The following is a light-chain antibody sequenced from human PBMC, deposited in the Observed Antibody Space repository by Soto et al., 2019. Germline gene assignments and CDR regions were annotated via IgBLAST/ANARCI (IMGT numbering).Light chain of an antibody. CDR3: QSYDSRNHVV. V-gene: IGLV6-57*04. Sequence: NFMLTQPHSVSESPRRTVTISCTRSSGSIASNYVQWYQQRPGSAPIIVIYEDNQRPSGVPDRFSGSIDSSSNSASLTIPGLKTEDEADYYCQSYDSRNHVVLGGGTKLTVL. CDR2: EDN. J-gene: IGLJ2*01. CDR1: SGSIASNY.